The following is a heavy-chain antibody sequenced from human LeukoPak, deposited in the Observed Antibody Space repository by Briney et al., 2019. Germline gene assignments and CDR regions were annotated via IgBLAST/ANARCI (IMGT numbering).Heavy chain of an antibody. J-gene: IGHJ6*04. D-gene: IGHD3-16*02. CDR3: ARGNDYVWGSYRYTIQVAAPYYYYYGMDV. Sequence: SVKVSCKASGGTFSSYAISWVRQAPGQGLEWMGGIIPIFGTANYAQKFQGRGTITADKSTSTAYMELSSLRSEDTAVYYCARGNDYVWGSYRYTIQVAAPYYYYYGMDVWGKGTTVTVSS. CDR2: IIPIFGTA. CDR1: GGTFSSYA. V-gene: IGHV1-69*06.